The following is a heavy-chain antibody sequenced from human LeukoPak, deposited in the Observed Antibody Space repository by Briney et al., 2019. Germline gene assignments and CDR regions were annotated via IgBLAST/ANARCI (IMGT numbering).Heavy chain of an antibody. V-gene: IGHV4-61*08. CDR2: IYYSGST. CDR1: GGSISSGGYS. Sequence: SQTLSLTCAVSGGSISSGGYSWSWIRQPPGKGLEWIGYIYYSGSTNYNPSLKSRVTISVDTSKNQFSLKLSSVTAADTAVYYCARGGSGWSFDYWGQGTLVTVSS. D-gene: IGHD6-19*01. CDR3: ARGGSGWSFDY. J-gene: IGHJ4*02.